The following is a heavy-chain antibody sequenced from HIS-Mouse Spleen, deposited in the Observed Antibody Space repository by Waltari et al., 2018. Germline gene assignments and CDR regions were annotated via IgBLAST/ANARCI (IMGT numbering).Heavy chain of an antibody. D-gene: IGHD3-10*01. Sequence: QLQLQESGPGLVKPSETLSLTCTVSGGSISSSSYYWGWIRQPPGKGLEWIGSIYFSGRTYYNPSLKSRVTISVDTSKNQFSLKLSSLTAADTAVYYCAREFGLLPPISSRDYDAFDIWGQGTMVTVSS. CDR2: IYFSGRT. V-gene: IGHV4-39*07. CDR3: AREFGLLPPISSRDYDAFDI. CDR1: GGSISSSSYY. J-gene: IGHJ3*02.